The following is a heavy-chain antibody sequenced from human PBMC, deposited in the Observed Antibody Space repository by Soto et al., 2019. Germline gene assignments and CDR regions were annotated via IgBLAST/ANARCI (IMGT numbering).Heavy chain of an antibody. D-gene: IGHD1-26*01. Sequence: SETLSLTCSVXGDSLSRGGYYWSWVRQHPERGLEWIGNIYYSGSTGYSPSLKSRVTISLDTSKNQYSLKLSSVTAADTTVYYCAREGSYHYFDFWGQGALVTVSS. V-gene: IGHV4-31*03. CDR1: GDSLSRGGYY. CDR3: AREGSYHYFDF. J-gene: IGHJ4*02. CDR2: IYYSGST.